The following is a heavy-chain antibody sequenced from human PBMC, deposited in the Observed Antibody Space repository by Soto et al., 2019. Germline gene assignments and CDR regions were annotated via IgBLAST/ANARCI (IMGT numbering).Heavy chain of an antibody. CDR1: GVSISSGDYY. V-gene: IGHV4-30-4*01. CDR3: ASIVGATPWYYYYGMDV. J-gene: IGHJ6*02. Sequence: PSETLSLTCTVSGVSISSGDYYWSWIRQTPGKGLEWIGYIYYSENTYYNPSLKSRVAISGDTSKNQFSLRLSSVTAADTAVYYCASIVGATPWYYYYGMDVWGQGTTVTVSS. CDR2: IYYSENT. D-gene: IGHD1-26*01.